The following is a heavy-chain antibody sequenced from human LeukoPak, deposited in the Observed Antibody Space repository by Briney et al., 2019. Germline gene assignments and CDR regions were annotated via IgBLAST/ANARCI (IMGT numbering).Heavy chain of an antibody. D-gene: IGHD3-10*01. Sequence: GGSLRLSCAASGFTFSSYWMSWVRQAPGKGLEWVANIKNDGSEKYYVDSVKGRFTISRDNAKNSLYLQMNSLRAEDTAVYYCARLRNYYGSGTDAFDIWGQGTMVTVSS. J-gene: IGHJ3*02. V-gene: IGHV3-7*01. CDR1: GFTFSSYW. CDR2: IKNDGSEK. CDR3: ARLRNYYGSGTDAFDI.